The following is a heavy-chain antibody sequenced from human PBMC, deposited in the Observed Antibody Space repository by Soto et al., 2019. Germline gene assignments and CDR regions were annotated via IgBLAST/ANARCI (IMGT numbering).Heavy chain of an antibody. V-gene: IGHV1-69*13. J-gene: IGHJ5*02. D-gene: IGHD1-1*01. CDR2: IIPIFGTA. Sequence: ASVKVSCKASGGTFSSYAISWVRQAPGQGLEWMGGIIPIFGTANYAQKFQGRVTITADESTSTAYMELSSLRSEDTAVYYCAREPNERGRNNWFDPWGQGTLVTVSS. CDR1: GGTFSSYA. CDR3: AREPNERGRNNWFDP.